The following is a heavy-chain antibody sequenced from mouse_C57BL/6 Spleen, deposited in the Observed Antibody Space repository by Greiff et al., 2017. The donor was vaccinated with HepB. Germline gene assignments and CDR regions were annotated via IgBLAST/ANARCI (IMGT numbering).Heavy chain of an antibody. J-gene: IGHJ3*01. D-gene: IGHD4-1*01. CDR3: AKGKTGAWFAY. Sequence: EVQVVESGGGLVKPGGSLKLSCAASGFTFSDYGMHWVRQAPEKGLEWVAYISSGSSTIYYADTVKGRFTISRDNAKNTLFLQMTSLRSEDTAMYYCAKGKTGAWFAYWGQGTLVTVSA. V-gene: IGHV5-17*01. CDR1: GFTFSDYG. CDR2: ISSGSSTI.